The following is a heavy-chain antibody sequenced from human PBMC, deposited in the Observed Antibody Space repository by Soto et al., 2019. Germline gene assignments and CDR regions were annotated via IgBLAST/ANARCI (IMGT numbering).Heavy chain of an antibody. Sequence: QVQVVESGGGVVQPGRSLRLSCAASGFTFSHYGIHWVRQAPGKGLEWLAVISYDGSNKHYADSVKGRFTVSRDNSKNTLYLQRNSLRAEDTAVYFCARYSGKYQGPIDYWGQGNLVTVSS. CDR2: ISYDGSNK. V-gene: IGHV3-30*03. CDR3: ARYSGKYQGPIDY. D-gene: IGHD1-26*01. J-gene: IGHJ4*02. CDR1: GFTFSHYG.